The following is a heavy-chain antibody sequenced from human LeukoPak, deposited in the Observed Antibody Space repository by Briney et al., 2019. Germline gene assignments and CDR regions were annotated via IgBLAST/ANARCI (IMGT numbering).Heavy chain of an antibody. CDR1: GFTFSDYY. J-gene: IGHJ4*02. CDR2: IGSSSTYT. CDR3: AREFPGGYSSGWYFDY. Sequence: KPGGSLRLSCAASGFTFSDYYMSWIRQAPGKGLEWISYIGSSSTYTNYADSVKGRFTISRDNAKNSLYLQMNSLRAEDTAVYYCAREFPGGYSSGWYFDYWGQEALVTVSS. D-gene: IGHD6-19*01. V-gene: IGHV3-11*06.